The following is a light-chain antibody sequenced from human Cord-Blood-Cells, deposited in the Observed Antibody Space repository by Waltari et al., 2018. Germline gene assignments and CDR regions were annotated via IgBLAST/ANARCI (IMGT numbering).Light chain of an antibody. Sequence: QSALTQPASVSGSPGQSITISCTGTSSDVGGYNYVSCYQQHPGKAPILIIYDVSNRPSGFSNRFSGSKSGNTASLTISGLQAEDEADYYCSSYTSSSTWVFGGGTKLTVL. CDR2: DVS. CDR1: SSDVGGYNY. CDR3: SSYTSSSTWV. V-gene: IGLV2-14*01. J-gene: IGLJ3*02.